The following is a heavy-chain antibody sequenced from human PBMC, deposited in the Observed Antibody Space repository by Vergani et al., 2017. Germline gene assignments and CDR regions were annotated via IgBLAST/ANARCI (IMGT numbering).Heavy chain of an antibody. CDR2: IIPIFGTA. V-gene: IGHV1-69*01. Sequence: QVQLVQSGAEVKKPGSSVKVSCKASGGTFSSYAISWVRQAPGQGLEWMGGIIPIFGTANYAQKFQGRVTITADESTSTAYMELSSLRSEDTAVYYCASAGSGITGLLGYYYYYMDVWGKGTTVTVSS. D-gene: IGHD1-20*01. J-gene: IGHJ6*03. CDR3: ASAGSGITGLLGYYYYYMDV. CDR1: GGTFSSYA.